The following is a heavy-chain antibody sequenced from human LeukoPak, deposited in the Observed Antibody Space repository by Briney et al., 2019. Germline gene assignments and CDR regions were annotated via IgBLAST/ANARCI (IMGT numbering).Heavy chain of an antibody. CDR3: ARHGSGTSYSHLDY. CDR1: GGSITSNSYY. D-gene: IGHD2-15*01. V-gene: IGHV4-39*01. J-gene: IGHJ4*02. CDR2: ISYSGTT. Sequence: SSETLSLTCTVSGGSITSNSYYWGWIRQPPGRGLEWIGTISYSGTTYYNPSLKSRVTISVDTSKNQFSLKLSSVTAADTAVYYCARHGSGTSYSHLDYWGQGTLVTVSS.